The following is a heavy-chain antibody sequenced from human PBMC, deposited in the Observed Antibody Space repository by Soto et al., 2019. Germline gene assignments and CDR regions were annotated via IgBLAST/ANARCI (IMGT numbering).Heavy chain of an antibody. CDR3: GRWVSGSPDS. CDR1: GFTLSDHY. V-gene: IGHV3-72*01. CDR2: TKNKANRYIT. D-gene: IGHD1-26*01. Sequence: EVQLVESGGGLVQPGGSLRLSCAASGFTLSDHYMDWVRQAPGKGLEWVGRTKNKANRYITEYAASVNGRFTISRDDSKNSVNLHMNSLKSEDTVVYYCGRWVSGSPDSWGQGTLVTVSS. J-gene: IGHJ4*02.